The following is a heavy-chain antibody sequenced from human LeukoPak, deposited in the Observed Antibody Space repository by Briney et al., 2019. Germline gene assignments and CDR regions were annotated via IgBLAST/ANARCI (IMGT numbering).Heavy chain of an antibody. D-gene: IGHD1-1*01. CDR1: GFTFRNYW. J-gene: IGHJ4*02. Sequence: PGGSLRLSCGASGFTFRNYWMHWVRQAPGKGLVWVSRINSDGSSTSYADSVKGRFTISRDNAKNTLYLQMNSLRAEDTAVYYCARGTEYFDYWGQGTLVTVSS. V-gene: IGHV3-74*01. CDR3: ARGTEYFDY. CDR2: INSDGSST.